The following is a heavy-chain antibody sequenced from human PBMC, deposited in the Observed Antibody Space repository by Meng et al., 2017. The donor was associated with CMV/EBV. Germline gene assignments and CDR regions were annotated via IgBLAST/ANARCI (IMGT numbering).Heavy chain of an antibody. D-gene: IGHD3-3*01. J-gene: IGHJ4*02. CDR3: ARVGAFYDFWSGYFGY. CDR2: INHSGST. V-gene: IGHV4-34*01. Sequence: SETLSLTCAVYGGSFSGYYWSWIRQPPGKGLEWIGEINHSGSTNYNPSLKSRVTISVDTSKNQFSLKLSSVTAADTAVYYCARVGAFYDFWSGYFGYWGQGTLVTVSS. CDR1: GGSFSGYY.